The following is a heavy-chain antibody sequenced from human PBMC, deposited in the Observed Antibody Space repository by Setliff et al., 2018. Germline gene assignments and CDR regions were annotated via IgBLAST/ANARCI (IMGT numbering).Heavy chain of an antibody. Sequence: GGSLRLSCAASGFTFTSYAMRWVRQAPGKGLEWVSAISASGRTTYSADSVKGRFTISRDNSKNTLYLQMNSLRGEDTAVYYCAKDTGYYFDYWGQGTLVTVSS. CDR1: GFTFTSYA. CDR2: ISASGRTT. J-gene: IGHJ4*02. D-gene: IGHD4-4*01. V-gene: IGHV3-23*01. CDR3: AKDTGYYFDY.